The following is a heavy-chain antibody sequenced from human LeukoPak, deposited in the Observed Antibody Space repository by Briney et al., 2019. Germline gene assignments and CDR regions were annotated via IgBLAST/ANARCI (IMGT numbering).Heavy chain of an antibody. Sequence: PGGSLRLSCAASGFPFSSYAMHWPRQAPGKGLEWVAVIWFDGGKIYYADSVKGRFTISSDNSKNTVYLQMNSLRVEDTAVYHCARDFTNIRGGGYFDNWGQGTLVTVSS. CDR2: IWFDGGKI. D-gene: IGHD2/OR15-2a*01. V-gene: IGHV3-33*01. CDR3: ARDFTNIRGGGYFDN. CDR1: GFPFSSYA. J-gene: IGHJ4*02.